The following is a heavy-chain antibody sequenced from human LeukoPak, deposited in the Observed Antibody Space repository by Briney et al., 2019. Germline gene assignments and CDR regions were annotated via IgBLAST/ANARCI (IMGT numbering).Heavy chain of an antibody. J-gene: IGHJ4*02. Sequence: SETLSPTCTVSGGSISSSSYYWGWIRQPPGKGLEWIGSIYYSGSTYCNPSLKSRFTISVDTSKNQFSLKLSSVTAADTAVYYCARRESEGWYTYYFDYWGQGTLVTVSS. V-gene: IGHV4-39*01. CDR2: IYYSGST. CDR1: GGSISSSSYY. D-gene: IGHD6-19*01. CDR3: ARRESEGWYTYYFDY.